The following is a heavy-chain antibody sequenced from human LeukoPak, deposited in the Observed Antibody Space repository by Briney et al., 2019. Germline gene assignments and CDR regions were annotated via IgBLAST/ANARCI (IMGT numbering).Heavy chain of an antibody. CDR2: INHSGST. CDR1: GGSFSGYY. D-gene: IGHD5-18*01. V-gene: IGHV4-34*01. J-gene: IGHJ3*02. CDR3: ARGAPKEIQLWLRLRGVAFDI. Sequence: PSETLSLTCAVYGGSFSGYYWSWIRQPPGKGLEWIGEINHSGSTNYNPFLKSRVTISVDTSKNQFSLKLNSVTAADTAVYYCARGAPKEIQLWLRLRGVAFDIWGQGTMVTVSS.